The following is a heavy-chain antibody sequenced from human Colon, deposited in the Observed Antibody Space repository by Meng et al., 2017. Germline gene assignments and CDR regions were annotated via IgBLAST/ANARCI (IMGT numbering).Heavy chain of an antibody. CDR2: FSGSGNT. Sequence: QLPRQGSGPGLVKPSETLSLTCSVSGGFISSNFWTWVCQPAGKGLEWIGRFSGSGNTIYNPSLQSRVAISVDTSKDEVSLKLYSVTAADTAIYYCAREGGARQLNYWGQGMQVTVSS. CDR3: AREGGARQLNY. CDR1: GGFISSNF. D-gene: IGHD1-26*01. V-gene: IGHV4-4*07. J-gene: IGHJ4*02.